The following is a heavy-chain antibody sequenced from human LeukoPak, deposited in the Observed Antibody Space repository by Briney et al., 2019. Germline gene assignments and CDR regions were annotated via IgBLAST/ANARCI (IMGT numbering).Heavy chain of an antibody. V-gene: IGHV4-59*01. J-gene: IGHJ4*02. CDR3: ASPGIVAAGTDRGFDY. D-gene: IGHD6-13*01. CDR2: IYYSGST. Sequence: SETLSLTCTVSGGSISSYYWSWIRQPPGKGLEWIGFIYYSGSTNYNPSLKSRVTISVDTSKNQFSLRLTSVTAADTAVYYCASPGIVAAGTDRGFDYWGQGTLVTVSS. CDR1: GGSISSYY.